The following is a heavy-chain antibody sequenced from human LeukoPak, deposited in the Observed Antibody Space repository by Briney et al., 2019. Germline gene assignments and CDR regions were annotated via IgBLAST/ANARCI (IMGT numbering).Heavy chain of an antibody. Sequence: GGSLRLSCAASGFTFRSYNMNWVRQAPGKGLEWVSYITGGSTTIYYADSVKGRFTISRDNAKNSLYLQMNSLRAEDTAVYYCARDYSTVTTFFDYWGEGTLVTVSS. J-gene: IGHJ4*02. V-gene: IGHV3-48*01. CDR1: GFTFRSYN. CDR3: ARDYSTVTTFFDY. CDR2: ITGGSTTI. D-gene: IGHD4-17*01.